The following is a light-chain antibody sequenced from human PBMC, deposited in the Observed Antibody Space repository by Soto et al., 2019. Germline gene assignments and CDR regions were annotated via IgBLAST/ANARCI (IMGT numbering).Light chain of an antibody. V-gene: IGKV3-15*01. CDR1: QSVRSS. CDR2: DAS. CDR3: QQYNMWTGT. J-gene: IGKJ3*01. Sequence: EIVMTQSPATLSVSPGEIATLSFSASQSVRSSLAWFQQKPGQAPRLLIYDASTRATGIPARFSGSGSGTEFTLTISSLQSEDFAVYYCQQYNMWTGTFGPGTKVDIK.